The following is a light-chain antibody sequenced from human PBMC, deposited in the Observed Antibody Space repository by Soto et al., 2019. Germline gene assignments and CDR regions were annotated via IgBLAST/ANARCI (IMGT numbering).Light chain of an antibody. V-gene: IGKV1-39*01. Sequence: DIQMTQSPSSLSASVGDRVTITCRASQSISNYLNWYQHKPGKAPKLLIYAASSLQSGVPSRFSGSGSGTDFTLTISSLQPEDFATYSSKQSNIIFFTFGPGTKVDIK. CDR3: KQSNIIFFT. CDR1: QSISNY. J-gene: IGKJ3*01. CDR2: AAS.